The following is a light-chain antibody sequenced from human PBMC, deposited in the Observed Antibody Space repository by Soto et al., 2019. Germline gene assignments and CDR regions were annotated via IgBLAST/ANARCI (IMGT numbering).Light chain of an antibody. Sequence: QSVLTQPPSVSGAPGQRVTISCTGSSSNIGAGYHVHWYQQLPGTAPKLLMYTNNNRPSGVPDRFSGSKSGTSASLAITGLQAEDEADYYCCSYAGSSTLRVFGGGTKLTVL. CDR3: CSYAGSSTLRV. V-gene: IGLV1-40*01. CDR1: SSNIGAGYH. J-gene: IGLJ2*01. CDR2: TNN.